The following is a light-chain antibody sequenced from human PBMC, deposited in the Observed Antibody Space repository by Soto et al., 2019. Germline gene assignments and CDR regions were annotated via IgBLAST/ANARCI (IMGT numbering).Light chain of an antibody. V-gene: IGKV4-1*01. CDR1: QSVFHTSYNRNY. J-gene: IGKJ2*03. CDR2: WAS. CDR3: QQYYTLPYS. Sequence: DIVMTQSPDSLAVSLGERATINCKSSQSVFHTSYNRNYLAWYLQKPGQPPKVLMYWASTRESGVPDRFSGSGSWTDFTLNITSLQPEDEAVYYCQQYYTLPYSFGQGTKLEIK.